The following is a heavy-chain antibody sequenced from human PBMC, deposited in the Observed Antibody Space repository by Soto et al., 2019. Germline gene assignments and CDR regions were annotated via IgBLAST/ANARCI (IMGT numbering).Heavy chain of an antibody. CDR1: GFTFSSYA. V-gene: IGHV3-64D*08. CDR2: ISSNGGST. Sequence: GGSLRLSCSASGFTFSSYAMHWVRQAPGKGLEYVSAISSNGGSTYYADSVKGRFTISRDNSKNTLYLQMSSLRAEDTAVYYCVKSIAVAGPRDYYGMDVWGQGTTVTSP. D-gene: IGHD6-19*01. CDR3: VKSIAVAGPRDYYGMDV. J-gene: IGHJ6*02.